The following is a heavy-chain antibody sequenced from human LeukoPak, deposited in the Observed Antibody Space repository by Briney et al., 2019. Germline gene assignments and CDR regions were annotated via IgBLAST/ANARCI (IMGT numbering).Heavy chain of an antibody. J-gene: IGHJ4*02. CDR3: ARGYFDVDY. V-gene: IGHV3-73*01. CDR2: IRSKANSYAT. CDR1: GFTFSGSA. D-gene: IGHD3-9*01. Sequence: SGGSLRLSCAASGFTFSGSAMHWVRQASGKGLEWVGRIRSKANSYATAYAASVKGRFTISRDDSKNTAYLQMNSLRAEDTAVYYCARGYFDVDYWGQGTLVTVSS.